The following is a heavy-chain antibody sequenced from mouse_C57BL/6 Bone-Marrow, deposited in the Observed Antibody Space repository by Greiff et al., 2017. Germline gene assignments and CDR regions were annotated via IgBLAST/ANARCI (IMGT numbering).Heavy chain of an antibody. J-gene: IGHJ2*01. CDR1: GYTFTSYW. CDR2: IDPSDSYT. CDR3: ARRGMAPFDY. V-gene: IGHV1-50*01. D-gene: IGHD2-3*01. Sequence: QVHVKQPGAELVKPGASVKLSCKASGYTFTSYWMQWVKQRPGQGLEWIGEIDPSDSYTNYNQKFKGKATLTVDTSSSTAYMQLSSLTSEDSAVYYCARRGMAPFDYWGQGTTLTVSS.